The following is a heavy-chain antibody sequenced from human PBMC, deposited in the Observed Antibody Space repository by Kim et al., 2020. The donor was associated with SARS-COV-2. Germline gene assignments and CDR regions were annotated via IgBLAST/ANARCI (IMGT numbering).Heavy chain of an antibody. J-gene: IGHJ4*02. D-gene: IGHD3-22*01. CDR3: ARGRRGVSMIVLVIQGVEFYFDY. CDR2: INHSGST. V-gene: IGHV4-34*01. Sequence: SETLSLTCAVHGESFSDYYWTWIRQPPGKGLEWIGEINHSGSTNYNPSLKSRVIISVDTSRNQFSLKLSSVTAADTAVYYCARGRRGVSMIVLVIQGVEFYFDYWGQGTLVTVSS. CDR1: GESFSDYY.